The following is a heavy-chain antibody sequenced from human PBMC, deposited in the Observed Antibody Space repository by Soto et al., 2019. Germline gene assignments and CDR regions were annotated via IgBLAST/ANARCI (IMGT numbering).Heavy chain of an antibody. CDR1: GFTFSSDW. CDR2: ISNDGRST. J-gene: IGHJ1*01. Sequence: EVQLVESGGGLVQPGGSLRLSCVASGFTFSSDWMHWVRQAPGKGLVWVSSISNDGRSTSYADPVKGRFTISRDNPKNTLYLQMNSLRAEDTAVYYCARLPNKSPQNWGQGTLVIVSP. V-gene: IGHV3-74*01. CDR3: ARLPNKSPQN.